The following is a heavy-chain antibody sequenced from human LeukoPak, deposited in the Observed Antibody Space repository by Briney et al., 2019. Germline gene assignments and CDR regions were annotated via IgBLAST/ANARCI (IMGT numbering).Heavy chain of an antibody. D-gene: IGHD4-23*01. V-gene: IGHV3-30*02. CDR1: GLTFSGYG. CDR2: IQYDAIDK. J-gene: IGHJ3*02. Sequence: GGSLRLSCVASGLTFSGYGIHWVRQAPGKGLEWVSFIQYDAIDKYYADSMKGRFTFSRDNAKNSMYLQMNSLRAEDAAVYYCARGGAPGGFDIWGQGTMVTVSS. CDR3: ARGGAPGGFDI.